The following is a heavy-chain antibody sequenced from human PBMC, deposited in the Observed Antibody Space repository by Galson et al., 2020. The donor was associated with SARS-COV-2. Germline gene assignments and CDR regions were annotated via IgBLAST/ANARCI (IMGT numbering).Heavy chain of an antibody. Sequence: GGSLRLSCAASGFTFSSYWMSWVRQAPGKGLEWVANIKQDGSEKYYVDSVKGRFTISRDNAKNSLFLQMNSLRAEDTAVYYCARRRSPVIAAIDDAFDIWGQGTMVTVSS. CDR1: GFTFSSYW. J-gene: IGHJ3*02. D-gene: IGHD6-13*01. CDR3: ARRRSPVIAAIDDAFDI. V-gene: IGHV3-7*01. CDR2: IKQDGSEK.